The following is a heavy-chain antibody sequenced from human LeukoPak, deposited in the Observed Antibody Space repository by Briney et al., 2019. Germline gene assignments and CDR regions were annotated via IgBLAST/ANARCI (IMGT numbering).Heavy chain of an antibody. CDR1: GFTFSSYS. CDR3: ARERKTKGRDPLDY. J-gene: IGHJ4*02. D-gene: IGHD3-10*01. V-gene: IGHV3-48*01. Sequence: GGPLRLSCAASGFTFSSYSMNWVRQAPGKGLEWVSYISSSSSTTYYAGSVKGRFTISRDNAKNSLYLQMNSLRAEDSAVYYCARERKTKGRDPLDYWGQGTLVTVSS. CDR2: ISSSSSTT.